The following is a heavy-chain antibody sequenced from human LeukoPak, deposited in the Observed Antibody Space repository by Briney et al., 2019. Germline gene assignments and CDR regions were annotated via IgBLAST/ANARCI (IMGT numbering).Heavy chain of an antibody. V-gene: IGHV4-59*01. CDR1: GGSISSYY. CDR3: ARSATGEGYLYYFDY. D-gene: IGHD2-15*01. CDR2: IYYSGST. Sequence: PSETLSLTCTVSGGSISSYYWSWIRQPPGKGLEWIGYIYYSGSTNYNPSLKSRVTISVDTSKNQFSLKLSSVTAADAAVYYCARSATGEGYLYYFDYWGQGTLVTVSS. J-gene: IGHJ4*02.